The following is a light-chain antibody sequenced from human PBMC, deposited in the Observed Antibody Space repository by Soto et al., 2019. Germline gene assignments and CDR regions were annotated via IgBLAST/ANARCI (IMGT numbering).Light chain of an antibody. Sequence: PGERATLSCRARQRISSTYLAWYQKKPGQAPGLLLYGASSRATGIPDRFSGSGSGRDFTLTISRLEPEDSAVYYCQQYGSSSFAFGPGTKVQIK. CDR3: QQYGSSSFA. V-gene: IGKV3-20*01. CDR1: QRISSTY. CDR2: GAS. J-gene: IGKJ3*01.